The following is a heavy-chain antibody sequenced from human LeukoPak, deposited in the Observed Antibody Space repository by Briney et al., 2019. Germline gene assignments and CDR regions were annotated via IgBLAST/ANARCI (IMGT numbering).Heavy chain of an antibody. J-gene: IGHJ4*02. CDR1: GFTFSSYA. D-gene: IGHD2-15*01. Sequence: GGSLRLSCAASGFTFSSYAMSWVRQAPGKGLEWVSAISGSGGSTYYADSVKGRFTISRDNSKNTLYLQMNSLRAEDTAVYYCARDPRYCSGGSCYATGLDYWGQGTLVTVSS. CDR2: ISGSGGST. CDR3: ARDPRYCSGGSCYATGLDY. V-gene: IGHV3-23*01.